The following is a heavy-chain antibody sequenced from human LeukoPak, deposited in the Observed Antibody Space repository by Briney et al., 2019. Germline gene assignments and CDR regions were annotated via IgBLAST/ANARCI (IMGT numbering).Heavy chain of an antibody. CDR3: ARDGKAYDY. D-gene: IGHD1-26*01. CDR2: INPSGGST. J-gene: IGHJ4*02. V-gene: IGHV1-46*01. Sequence: GASVNVSCMASGYTFISHYMHWVRQAPGQGLEWMGIINPSGGSTSYAQKFQGRVTMTRDTSTSTVYMELSSLRSEDTAVYYCARDGKAYDYWGQGTLVTVSS. CDR1: GYTFISHY.